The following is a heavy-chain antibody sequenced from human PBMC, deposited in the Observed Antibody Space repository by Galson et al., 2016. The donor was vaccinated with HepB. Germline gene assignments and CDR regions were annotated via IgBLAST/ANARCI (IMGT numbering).Heavy chain of an antibody. CDR3: ARGNSDGWYHDY. CDR1: GYTFTSNA. J-gene: IGHJ4*02. V-gene: IGHV1-3*01. D-gene: IGHD6-19*01. CDR2: VNGGDDNT. Sequence: SVKVSCKASGYTFTSNAIHWVRQPPGQRLEWLGWVNGGDDNTKYSQSFQGRVTFTRDTSANTVYMELRALRPEDTATYFCARGNSDGWYHDYWGQGTLVIVSS.